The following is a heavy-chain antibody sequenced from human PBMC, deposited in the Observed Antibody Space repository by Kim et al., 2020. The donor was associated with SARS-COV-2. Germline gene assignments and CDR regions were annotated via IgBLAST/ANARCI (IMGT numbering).Heavy chain of an antibody. Sequence: GGSLRLSCAASGFTFSSYSMNWVRQAPGKGLELVSSISSSSSYIYYADSVKGRFTISRDNAKNSLYLQMNSLRAEDTAVYYCARDGITVWSGYYVGPQAGGFAFDILGQGTMVTVSS. CDR1: GFTFSSYS. D-gene: IGHD3-3*01. V-gene: IGHV3-21*01. J-gene: IGHJ3*02. CDR3: ARDGITVWSGYYVGPQAGGFAFDI. CDR2: ISSSSSYI.